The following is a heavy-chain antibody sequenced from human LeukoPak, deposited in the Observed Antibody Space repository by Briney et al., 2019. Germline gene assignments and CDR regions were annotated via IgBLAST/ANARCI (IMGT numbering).Heavy chain of an antibody. Sequence: PGGSLRLSCAASGFTFSSYSMNWVRQAPGKGLEWVSYISSSSSTIYYADSVKGRFTISRDNAKNSLYLQMNSLRDEDTAVYYCARRSGATYYYGSGSYSNYYFDYWGQGTLVTVSS. CDR2: ISSSSSTI. V-gene: IGHV3-48*02. CDR3: ARRSGATYYYGSGSYSNYYFDY. D-gene: IGHD3-10*01. J-gene: IGHJ4*02. CDR1: GFTFSSYS.